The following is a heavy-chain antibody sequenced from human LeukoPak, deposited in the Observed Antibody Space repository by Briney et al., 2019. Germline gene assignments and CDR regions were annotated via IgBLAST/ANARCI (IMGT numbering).Heavy chain of an antibody. D-gene: IGHD6-19*01. CDR1: GYTFTSYG. CDR3: APGWGLYSSLDY. Sequence: GASVKVSCKASGYTFTSYGISWVRQAPGQGLEWMGWINPNSGGTNYAQKFQGRVTMTRDTSISTAYMELSRLRSDDTAVYYCAPGWGLYSSLDYWGQGTLVTVSS. J-gene: IGHJ4*02. V-gene: IGHV1-2*02. CDR2: INPNSGGT.